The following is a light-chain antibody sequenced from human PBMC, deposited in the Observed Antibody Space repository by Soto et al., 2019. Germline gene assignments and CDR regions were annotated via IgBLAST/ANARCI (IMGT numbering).Light chain of an antibody. J-gene: IGKJ1*01. CDR3: QHSYSTPRP. V-gene: IGKV1-27*01. CDR1: QGISNY. CDR2: AAS. Sequence: DIQMNNSLFAVSASVGDRVTITCRASQGISNYLAWYQQKPGKVPKLLIYAASTLQSGVPSRFSGSGSGTDFTLTISSLQPEDFTTYYCQHSYSTPRPFGQGTNVDIK.